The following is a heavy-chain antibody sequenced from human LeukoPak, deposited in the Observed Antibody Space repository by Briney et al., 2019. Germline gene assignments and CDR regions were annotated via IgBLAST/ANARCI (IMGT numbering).Heavy chain of an antibody. CDR3: ASRDPCDGETCYGLGY. Sequence: PGGSLRLSCAASGFTFSDYVIWVRQAPDKGLEWVSAITAGGASHYADSVKGRFTMSRDNSRTTLFLQMNSLRAEDTAVCYCASRDPCDGETCYGLGYWGQGTLVTVSS. V-gene: IGHV3-23*01. D-gene: IGHD2-21*01. CDR2: ITAGGAS. CDR1: GFTFSDYV. J-gene: IGHJ4*02.